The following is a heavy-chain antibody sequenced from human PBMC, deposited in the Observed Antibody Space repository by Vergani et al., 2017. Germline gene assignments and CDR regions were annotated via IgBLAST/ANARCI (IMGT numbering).Heavy chain of an antibody. J-gene: IGHJ4*02. CDR1: GGSISGSNHY. CDR2: SYYSGRT. D-gene: IGHD2-2*01. CDR3: ARHKWYCSSASCYYFDQ. V-gene: IGHV4-39*01. Sequence: QLQLQESGAGLVKPSETLSLTCTVSGGSISGSNHYWGWIRQPPGKGLEWIGSSYYSGRTYNNPSLRSRFTIPVDTSKNQLSLKLRSGTAADTAVYYCARHKWYCSSASCYYFDQGGQETLVTVSS.